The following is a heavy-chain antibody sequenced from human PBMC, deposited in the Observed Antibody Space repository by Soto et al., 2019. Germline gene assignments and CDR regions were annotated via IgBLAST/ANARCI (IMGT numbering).Heavy chain of an antibody. CDR1: EFTFNTSW. J-gene: IGHJ4*02. V-gene: IGHV3-7*05. Sequence: EVQLVESGGGLVQPGGSLRLSCAASEFTFNTSWMSWVRRAPGKGLEWVAHMNQHGSEKYYVDSVKGRFTISGDDAKNSLYLQMNSLGAEDTAVYYCVSWAGSSYWGQGTLVTVSS. CDR3: VSWAGSSY. CDR2: MNQHGSEK. D-gene: IGHD3-10*01.